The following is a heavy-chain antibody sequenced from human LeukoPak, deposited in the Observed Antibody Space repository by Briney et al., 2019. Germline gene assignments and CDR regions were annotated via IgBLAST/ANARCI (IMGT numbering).Heavy chain of an antibody. CDR1: GFTFSTYW. CDR2: INSDGSST. Sequence: GSLRLSCAASGFTFSTYWMHWVRQAPGKGLVWVSRINSDGSSTNYADSVKGRFTISRDNAKNTLYLQMNCLRAEDTAVYYCVRDMGYYDKVWGQGTLVTVSS. J-gene: IGHJ4*02. V-gene: IGHV3-74*01. CDR3: VRDMGYYDKV. D-gene: IGHD3-22*01.